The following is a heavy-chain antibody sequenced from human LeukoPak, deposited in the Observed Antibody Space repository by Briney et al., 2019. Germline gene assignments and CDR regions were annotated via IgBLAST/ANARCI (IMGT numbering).Heavy chain of an antibody. CDR2: INHSGST. D-gene: IGHD3-10*01. Sequence: SETLSLTCAVYGGSFSGYYWSWIRQPPGKGLEWIGEINHSGSTNYNPSLKSRVTISVDTSKNQFSLKLSSVTAADTAVYYCARLGGDEIDYWGQGTLVTASS. V-gene: IGHV4-34*01. CDR3: ARLGGDEIDY. CDR1: GGSFSGYY. J-gene: IGHJ4*02.